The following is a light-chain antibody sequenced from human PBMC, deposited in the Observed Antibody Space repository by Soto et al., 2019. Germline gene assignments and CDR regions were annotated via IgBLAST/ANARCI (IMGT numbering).Light chain of an antibody. V-gene: IGKV1-8*01. CDR1: QGISSY. Sequence: AIRMTQSPSSFSASTGDRVTITCRASQGISSYLAWYQQKPGKAPKLLIYAASTLQSGAPSRFSGSGSGTDFTPTISCLQSEDCATYYCQQYYSYPLTFGQGTKLEIK. CDR3: QQYYSYPLT. J-gene: IGKJ2*01. CDR2: AAS.